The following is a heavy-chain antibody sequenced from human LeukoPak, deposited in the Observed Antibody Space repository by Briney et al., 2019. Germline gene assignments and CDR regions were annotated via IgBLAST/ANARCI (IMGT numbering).Heavy chain of an antibody. D-gene: IGHD5-18*01. V-gene: IGHV3-30*02. CDR2: IRYDGSNK. CDR1: GFTFNSYG. CDR3: AKESGLYSPFDY. Sequence: PGRSLRLSCAASGFTFNSYGMHWVRQAPGKGLEWVAFIRYDGSNKYYADSVKGRFTISRDNSKNTLYLQMNSLRAEDTAVYYCAKESGLYSPFDYWGQGTLVTVSS. J-gene: IGHJ4*02.